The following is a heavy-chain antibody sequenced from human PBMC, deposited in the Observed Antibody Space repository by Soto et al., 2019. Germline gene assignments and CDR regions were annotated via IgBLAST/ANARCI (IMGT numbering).Heavy chain of an antibody. CDR3: ARVSEGGSCYGGLDY. J-gene: IGHJ4*02. Sequence: QVQLVESGGGVVQPGRSLRLSCAASGFTFSSYGMHWVRQAPGKGLEWVAVIWYDGSNKYYADSVKGRFTISRDNSKNTLYLQMNSLRAEETAVYYCARVSEGGSCYGGLDYWGEGTLVTVSS. V-gene: IGHV3-33*01. CDR2: IWYDGSNK. D-gene: IGHD2-15*01. CDR1: GFTFSSYG.